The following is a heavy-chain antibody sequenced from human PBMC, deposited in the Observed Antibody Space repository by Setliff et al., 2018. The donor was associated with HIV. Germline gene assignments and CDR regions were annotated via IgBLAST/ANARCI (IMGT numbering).Heavy chain of an antibody. D-gene: IGHD6-13*01. CDR1: GLPFYNYW. J-gene: IGHJ4*02. CDR3: ATQTGFYNSHWYDY. CDR2: IKQDGSDT. Sequence: PGGSLRLSCVASGLPFYNYWMTWLRRAPGRGLEWVANIKQDGSDTHYIEYVKGRFTIFRDNAKNSVFLQMNSLRAEDTGVYYCATQTGFYNSHWYDYWGQGTMVTVSS. V-gene: IGHV3-7*01.